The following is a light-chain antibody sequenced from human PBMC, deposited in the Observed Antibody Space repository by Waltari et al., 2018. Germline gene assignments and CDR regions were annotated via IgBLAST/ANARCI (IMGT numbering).Light chain of an antibody. CDR3: SSQTLDGVVL. CDR2: DVT. J-gene: IGLJ2*01. V-gene: IGLV2-14*03. Sequence: QSALTQPASMSGSPGQPITISCSGIGSGVGASDFVSWFQLHPGKAPQVIIYDVTNRPAGVSDRFSASKSADTASLTISGLQPEDEGDYYCSSQTLDGVVLFGGGTKLTVL. CDR1: GSGVGASDF.